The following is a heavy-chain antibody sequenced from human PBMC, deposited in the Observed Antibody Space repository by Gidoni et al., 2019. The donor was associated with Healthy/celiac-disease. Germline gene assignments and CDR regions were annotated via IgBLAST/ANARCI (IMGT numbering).Heavy chain of an antibody. CDR3: ATTAFYGDYGGYFDY. CDR1: GGSFRGYY. Sequence: QFQLQPWGAGLLKPSDILSLTCAVYGGSFRGYYWSWIRQPPGKGLEWIGEINHSGSTNYNPSIKSRVTISVDTSKNQFSLKLSSVTAADTAVYYCATTAFYGDYGGYFDYWGQGTLVTVSS. CDR2: INHSGST. J-gene: IGHJ4*02. D-gene: IGHD4-17*01. V-gene: IGHV4-34*01.